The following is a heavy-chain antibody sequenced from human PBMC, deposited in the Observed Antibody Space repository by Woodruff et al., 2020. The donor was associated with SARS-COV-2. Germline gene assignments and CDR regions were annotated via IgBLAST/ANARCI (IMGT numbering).Heavy chain of an antibody. V-gene: IGHV3-30*03. Sequence: EWVAVISKDRSNKYYADAVKGRFTISRDNSKNTLFLQMNSLRAEDTALYFCSTADTGSLRYWGQGTLVTVTS. CDR2: ISKDRSNK. J-gene: IGHJ4*02. D-gene: IGHD1-26*01. CDR3: STADTGSLRY.